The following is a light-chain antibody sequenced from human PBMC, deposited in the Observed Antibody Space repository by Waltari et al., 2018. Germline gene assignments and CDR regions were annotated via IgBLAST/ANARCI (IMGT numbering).Light chain of an antibody. J-gene: IGLJ2*01. CDR1: SSNIGAGYD. V-gene: IGLV1-40*01. CDR2: DNN. Sequence: QSVLTQPPSGSGAPGQRVTIPCTGSSSNIGAGYDVQWYQKLPGTAPKLLIYDNNRRPSGVPDRFSGSKSGTSASLAITGLQAEDEADYYCQSYDSRLSAVVFGGGTKLTVL. CDR3: QSYDSRLSAVV.